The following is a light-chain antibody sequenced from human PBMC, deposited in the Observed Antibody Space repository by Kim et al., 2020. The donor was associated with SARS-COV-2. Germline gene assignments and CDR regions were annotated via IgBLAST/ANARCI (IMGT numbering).Light chain of an antibody. V-gene: IGLV3-19*01. Sequence: ALGQTVRITCQGDNLRSYYASWYKQKPGQAPVLVIYGKNNRPSGIPDRFSGSSSGNTASLTITGAQAEDEADYYCNSRDSSGNHYVFGTGTKVTVL. CDR2: GKN. J-gene: IGLJ1*01. CDR1: NLRSYY. CDR3: NSRDSSGNHYV.